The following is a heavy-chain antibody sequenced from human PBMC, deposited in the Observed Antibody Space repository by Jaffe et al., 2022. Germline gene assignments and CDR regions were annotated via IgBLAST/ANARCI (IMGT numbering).Heavy chain of an antibody. Sequence: QITLKESGPTLVKPTQTLTLTCTFSGFSLSTTGVGVGWIRQPPGKALEWLALIYWDDDKRHSPSLKSRLTITKDTSKNQVVLTMTNMDPVDTATYYCTHRREMVRGVNPFDYWGQGTLVTVSS. CDR1: GFSLSTTGVG. J-gene: IGHJ4*02. CDR2: IYWDDDK. V-gene: IGHV2-5*02. D-gene: IGHD3-10*01. CDR3: THRREMVRGVNPFDY.